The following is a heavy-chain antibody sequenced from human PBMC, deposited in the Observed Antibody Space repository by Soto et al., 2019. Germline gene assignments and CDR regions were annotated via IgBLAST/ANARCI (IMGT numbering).Heavy chain of an antibody. D-gene: IGHD2-2*01. Sequence: PSETLSLTCAVYGGSFSGYYWSWIRQPPGKGLEWIGEINHSGSTNYNPSLKSRVTISVDTSKNQFSLKLSSVTAADTAVYYCARAIIVVVPAATAYNWFDPWGRGTLVTVSS. J-gene: IGHJ5*02. CDR1: GGSFSGYY. CDR2: INHSGST. CDR3: ARAIIVVVPAATAYNWFDP. V-gene: IGHV4-34*01.